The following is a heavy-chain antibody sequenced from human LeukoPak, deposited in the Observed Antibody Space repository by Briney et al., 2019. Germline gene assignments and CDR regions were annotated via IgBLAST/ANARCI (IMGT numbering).Heavy chain of an antibody. Sequence: PSETLSLTCAVYGGSFSGYYWSWIRQPPGKGLEWIGEISHSGSTNYNPSLKSRVTISVDTSKNQFSVKLSSVTAADTAVYYCARGHGDYWGQGTLVTVSS. CDR1: GGSFSGYY. J-gene: IGHJ4*02. CDR2: ISHSGST. V-gene: IGHV4-34*01. CDR3: ARGHGDY.